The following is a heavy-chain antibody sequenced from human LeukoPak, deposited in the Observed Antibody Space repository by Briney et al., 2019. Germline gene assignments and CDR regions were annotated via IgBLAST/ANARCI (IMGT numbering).Heavy chain of an antibody. CDR1: GFTFSSYA. J-gene: IGHJ4*02. CDR2: ISGSGGST. D-gene: IGHD3-22*01. CDR3: AKDDSYDSSGYYFQNFDY. Sequence: GGSLRLSCAASGFTFSSYAMSWVRQPPGKGLEWVSAISGSGGSTYYADSVKGRFTISRDNSKNTLYLQMNSLRAEDTAVYYCAKDDSYDSSGYYFQNFDYWGQGTLVNVSS. V-gene: IGHV3-23*01.